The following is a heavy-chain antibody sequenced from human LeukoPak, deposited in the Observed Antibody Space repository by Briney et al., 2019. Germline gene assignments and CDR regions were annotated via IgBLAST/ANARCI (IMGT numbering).Heavy chain of an antibody. CDR1: GFTFGEDA. Sequence: GGSLRLSCTASGFTFGEDAMSWFRQAPGKGLEWVGFIRTKSNGETAEYAASVRGRFSISRDDSKSIAYLQMNSLKTEDTGVYFCARLIAVVVAASSYFDSWGQGTRVTVSS. J-gene: IGHJ4*02. CDR2: IRTKSNGETA. D-gene: IGHD2-15*01. V-gene: IGHV3-49*03. CDR3: ARLIAVVVAASSYFDS.